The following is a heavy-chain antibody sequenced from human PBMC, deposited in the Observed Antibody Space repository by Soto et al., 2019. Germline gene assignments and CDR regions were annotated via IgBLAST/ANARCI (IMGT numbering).Heavy chain of an antibody. V-gene: IGHV3-15*07. CDR3: TTVYHPPARVGTPYYYYGMDV. CDR2: IKSKTDGGTT. J-gene: IGHJ6*02. D-gene: IGHD1-7*01. Sequence: GGSLRLSCAASGFTFSNAWMNWVRQAPGKGLEWVGRIKSKTDGGTTDYAAPVKGRFTISRDDSKKTLYLQMNSLKTEDTAVYYCTTVYHPPARVGTPYYYYGMDVWGQGTTDTVSS. CDR1: GFTFSNAW.